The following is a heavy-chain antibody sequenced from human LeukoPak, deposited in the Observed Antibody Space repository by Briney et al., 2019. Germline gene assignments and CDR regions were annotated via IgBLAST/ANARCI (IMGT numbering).Heavy chain of an antibody. Sequence: GQPLKISSKGSGYPITSYWIGWVRRLPGKGLEWMGIIHPGDSDTRYSPSFQGQVNISADKSISTAYLQWSSLKASDTAMYYCARLGEAVVVPAARPFDYWGQGTLVTVSS. CDR2: IHPGDSDT. D-gene: IGHD2-2*01. V-gene: IGHV5-51*01. CDR1: GYPITSYW. CDR3: ARLGEAVVVPAARPFDY. J-gene: IGHJ4*02.